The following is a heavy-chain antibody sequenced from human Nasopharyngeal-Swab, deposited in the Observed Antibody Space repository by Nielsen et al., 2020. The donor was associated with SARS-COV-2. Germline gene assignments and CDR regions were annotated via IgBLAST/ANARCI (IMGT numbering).Heavy chain of an antibody. Sequence: KVSCKGSGYSFTSYWISWVRQMPGKGLEWMGRIDPSDSYTNYSPSFQGHVTISADKSISTAYLQWSSLKASDTAMYYCARHMWGFYYYYMDVWGKGTTVTVSS. J-gene: IGHJ6*03. CDR3: ARHMWGFYYYYMDV. CDR1: GYSFTSYW. D-gene: IGHD1-26*01. CDR2: IDPSDSYT. V-gene: IGHV5-10-1*01.